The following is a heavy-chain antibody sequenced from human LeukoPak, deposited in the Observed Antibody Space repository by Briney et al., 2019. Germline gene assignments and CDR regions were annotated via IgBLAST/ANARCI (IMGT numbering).Heavy chain of an antibody. CDR2: ISGSGGST. J-gene: IGHJ5*02. CDR3: AKDHGKTGIVVVPAAPNWFDP. Sequence: PGGSLRLSCAASGFTFSSYAMSWVRQAPGKGLEWVSAISGSGGSTYYADSVKGRFTISRDNSKNTLYLQMNSLRAEDTAVYYCAKDHGKTGIVVVPAAPNWFDPWGQGTLVTVSS. V-gene: IGHV3-23*01. D-gene: IGHD2-2*01. CDR1: GFTFSSYA.